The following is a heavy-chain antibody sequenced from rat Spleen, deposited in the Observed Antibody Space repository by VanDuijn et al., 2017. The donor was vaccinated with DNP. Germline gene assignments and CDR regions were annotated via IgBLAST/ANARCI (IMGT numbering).Heavy chain of an antibody. V-gene: IGHV3-3*01. Sequence: EVLLQESGPGLVKPSQSLSLTCSVTGYSITSNHKWSWIRKFPGNELEWMGYINNAGSTNYNPSLKSRFSITRDTSKNQFFLPIDSVTTEDTATYYCAVQLGVFDNWGQGIMVTVSS. CDR2: INNAGST. CDR3: AVQLGVFDN. J-gene: IGHJ2*01. CDR1: GYSITSNHK. D-gene: IGHD5-1*01.